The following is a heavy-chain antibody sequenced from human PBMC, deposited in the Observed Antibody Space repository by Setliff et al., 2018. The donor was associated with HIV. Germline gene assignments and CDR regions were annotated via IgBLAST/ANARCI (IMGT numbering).Heavy chain of an antibody. CDR2: IIPILGIA. CDR3: ASLVSVGATSAFDI. J-gene: IGHJ3*02. CDR1: GGTFSSYT. Sequence: SVKVSCKASGGTFSSYTISWVRQAPGQGLEWMGWIIPILGIANYAQKFQGRLTITADKSTSTAYMELSSLRSEDTAVYYCASLVSVGATSAFDIWGQGTMVTVSS. V-gene: IGHV1-69*02. D-gene: IGHD1-26*01.